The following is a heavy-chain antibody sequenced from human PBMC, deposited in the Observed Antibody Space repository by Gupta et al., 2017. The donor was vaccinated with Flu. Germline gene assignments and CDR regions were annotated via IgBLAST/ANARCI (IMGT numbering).Heavy chain of an antibody. CDR2: SSASGSRT. Sequence: PGKGLGWISGSSASGSRTYDADSVKCRFTISRDTSKNTLYLQMNSLRADDTAIYYCAKNRVAGAISYYYGLDVWGQGTTVTVSS. D-gene: IGHD1-26*01. CDR3: AKNRVAGAISYYYGLDV. J-gene: IGHJ6*02. V-gene: IGHV3-23*01.